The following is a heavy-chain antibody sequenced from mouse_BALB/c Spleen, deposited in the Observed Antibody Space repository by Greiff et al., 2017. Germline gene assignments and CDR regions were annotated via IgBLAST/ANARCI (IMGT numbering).Heavy chain of an antibody. V-gene: IGHV1-80*01. D-gene: IGHD1-1*01. CDR3: ARRGYGSRNAMDY. CDR2: IYPGDGDT. J-gene: IGHJ4*01. Sequence: QVQLQQSGAELVRPGSSVKISCKASGYAFSSYWMNWVKQRPGQGLEWIGQIYPGDGDTNYNGKFKGKATLTADKSSSTAYMQLSSLTSADSAVYICARRGYGSRNAMDYWGQGTSVTVSS. CDR1: GYAFSSYW.